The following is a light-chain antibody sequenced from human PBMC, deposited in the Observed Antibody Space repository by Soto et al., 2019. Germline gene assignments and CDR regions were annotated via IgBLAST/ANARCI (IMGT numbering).Light chain of an antibody. CDR2: DAS. CDR1: QSCRNS. CDR3: LCYITYPWT. J-gene: IGKJ1*01. Sequence: DLPMTQSPSTLSASVGDRVTITCRASQSCRNSLAWYQQKAGKAPTLLIYDASTLQSGVPSRFSGSGSGTEFSLPISSLQPEDFATYYCLCYITYPWTFGQGTKVEIK. V-gene: IGKV1-5*01.